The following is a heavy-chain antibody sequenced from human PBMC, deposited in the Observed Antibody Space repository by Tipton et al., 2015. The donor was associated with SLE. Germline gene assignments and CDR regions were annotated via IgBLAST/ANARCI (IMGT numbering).Heavy chain of an antibody. Sequence: TLSLTCTVSGGSISGGSYYWSWIRQPAGKGLEWIGRIYTSGSTTYNPSLKSRVTISGDTSKNRFSLKLSSVTAADTAVYYCASGEGDPKYFDYWGQGTLVTVSS. D-gene: IGHD3-10*01. CDR1: GGSISGGSYY. J-gene: IGHJ4*02. CDR2: IYTSGST. CDR3: ASGEGDPKYFDY. V-gene: IGHV4-61*02.